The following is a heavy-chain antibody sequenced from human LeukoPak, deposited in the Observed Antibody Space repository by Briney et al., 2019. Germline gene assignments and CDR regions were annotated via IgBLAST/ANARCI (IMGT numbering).Heavy chain of an antibody. CDR1: GGSFSGYY. J-gene: IGHJ5*02. V-gene: IGHV4-34*01. Sequence: IPSETLSLTCAVYGGSFSGYYWSWIRQPPGKGLEWIGEINHSGSTNYNPSLKSRVTISVDTSKNQFSLKLSSVTAADTAVYYCARFRDYYGSGSYLGMNWFDPWGQGTLVTVSS. CDR3: ARFRDYYGSGSYLGMNWFDP. D-gene: IGHD3-10*01. CDR2: INHSGST.